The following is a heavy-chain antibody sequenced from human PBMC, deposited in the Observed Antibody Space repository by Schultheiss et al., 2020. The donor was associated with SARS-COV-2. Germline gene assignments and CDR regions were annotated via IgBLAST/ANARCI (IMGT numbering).Heavy chain of an antibody. CDR1: GYTFTSYA. CDR3: ARGPRSSGWYYFDY. D-gene: IGHD6-19*01. J-gene: IGHJ4*02. CDR2: INAGNGNT. V-gene: IGHV1-3*01. Sequence: ASVKVSCKASGYTFTSYAMNWVRQAPGQRLEWMGWINAGNGNTKYSQKFQGRVTITRDTSASTAYMELSSLRSEDTAVYYCARGPRSSGWYYFDYWGQGTLVTVSS.